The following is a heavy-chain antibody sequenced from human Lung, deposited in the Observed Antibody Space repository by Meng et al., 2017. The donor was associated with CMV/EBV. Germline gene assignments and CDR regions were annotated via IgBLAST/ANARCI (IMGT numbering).Heavy chain of an antibody. CDR2: ISSSSSTI. CDR3: ARASPHWHCPPDYYGVDV. CDR1: GFTFNSYR. J-gene: IGHJ6*02. Sequence: XCAASGFTFNSYRMNWVRQAPGKGLEWVSYISSSSSTIYYADSVKGRFTISRDNAKNSLYLQMNSLRAEDTAVYYCARASPHWHCPPDYYGVDVWXQGTXVTVSS. V-gene: IGHV3-48*04. D-gene: IGHD1-7*01.